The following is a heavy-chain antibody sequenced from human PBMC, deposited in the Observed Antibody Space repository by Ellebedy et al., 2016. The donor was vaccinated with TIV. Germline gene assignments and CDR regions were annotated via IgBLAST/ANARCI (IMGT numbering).Heavy chain of an antibody. CDR1: GFSFSRFA. Sequence: GESLKISCAASGFSFSRFAMSWVRPAPEKGLEWVSSIIASGRSPYYGDSVKGRFLISRDNSKNTLHMQMNSLRVEDTAIYYCGKDCVSNSCPDAFHYWGPGTQVIVSS. D-gene: IGHD2-2*01. CDR3: GKDCVSNSCPDAFHY. J-gene: IGHJ4*02. V-gene: IGHV3-23*01. CDR2: IIASGRSP.